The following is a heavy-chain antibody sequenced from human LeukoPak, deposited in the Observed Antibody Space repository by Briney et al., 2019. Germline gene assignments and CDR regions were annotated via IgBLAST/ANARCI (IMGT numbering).Heavy chain of an antibody. CDR2: ISSSSSYI. CDR1: GFTFSSYS. D-gene: IGHD5-12*01. Sequence: PGGSLRLSCAASGFTFSSYSMNWVRQAPGKGLEWVSSISSSSSYIYYADSVKGRFTISRDNAKNSLYLQMNSLRAEDTAVYYCARDAGYSGYEPDYWGQGTLVTVSS. V-gene: IGHV3-21*01. CDR3: ARDAGYSGYEPDY. J-gene: IGHJ4*02.